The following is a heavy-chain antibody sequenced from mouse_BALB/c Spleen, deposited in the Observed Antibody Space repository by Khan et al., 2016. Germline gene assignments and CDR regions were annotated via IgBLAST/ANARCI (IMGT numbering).Heavy chain of an antibody. V-gene: IGHV1S136*01. CDR3: ARDFRYDWDVMDY. Sequence: MQLQQSGPELVKPGASVKMSCKASGYTFTSYIMHWVKQKPGQGLEWIGYINPYNDGTKYNEKFKGKATLTSDKSSSTAYMEFSSLTSEDSAVYYCARDFRYDWDVMDYWGQGTSVTVSS. CDR2: INPYNDGT. D-gene: IGHD2-14*01. CDR1: GYTFTSYI. J-gene: IGHJ4*01.